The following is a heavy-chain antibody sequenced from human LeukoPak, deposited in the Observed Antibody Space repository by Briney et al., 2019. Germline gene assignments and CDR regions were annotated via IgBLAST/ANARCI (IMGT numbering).Heavy chain of an antibody. V-gene: IGHV3-30*04. CDR2: ISYDGSNK. CDR3: ARGGGDY. Sequence: GSLRLSCAASGFTFSSYAMHWVRQAPGKGLEWVAVISYDGSNKYYADSVKGRFTISRDNSKNTLYLQMNSLRAEDTAVYYCARGGGDYWGQGTLVTVSS. J-gene: IGHJ4*02. D-gene: IGHD2-15*01. CDR1: GFTFSSYA.